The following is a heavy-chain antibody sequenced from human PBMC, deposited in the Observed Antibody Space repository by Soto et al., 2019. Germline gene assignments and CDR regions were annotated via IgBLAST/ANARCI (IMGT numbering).Heavy chain of an antibody. CDR2: ISGSGGST. J-gene: IGHJ6*02. CDR1: GFTFSSYA. CDR3: EKDADRVAGIYGMDV. D-gene: IGHD2-15*01. Sequence: GGSLRLSCAASGFTFSSYAMSWVRQAPGKGLEWVSGISGSGGSTYYADSVKGRFTISRDNPKNTLYLQMNSLRAEDTAVYYFEKDADRVAGIYGMDVWGQGTTVTVSS. V-gene: IGHV3-23*01.